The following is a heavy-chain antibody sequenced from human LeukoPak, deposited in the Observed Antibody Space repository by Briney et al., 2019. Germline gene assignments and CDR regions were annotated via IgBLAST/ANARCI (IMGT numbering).Heavy chain of an antibody. J-gene: IGHJ4*02. CDR1: DYAFSTSD. V-gene: IGHV1-18*01. D-gene: IGHD4-23*01. Sequence: ASVKVSYNDSDYAFSTSDNNWKTKAPGQGLEWMGWISTYNGNTKYAQKLQGRVTMTTDTSTSTAYMELRSLRSDDTAVYYCARVGYGGNFIFLWGWGCLGTVSS. CDR3: ARVGYGGNFIFL. CDR2: ISTYNGNT.